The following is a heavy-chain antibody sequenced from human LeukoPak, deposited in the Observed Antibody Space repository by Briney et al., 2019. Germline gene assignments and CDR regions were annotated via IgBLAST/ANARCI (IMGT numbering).Heavy chain of an antibody. J-gene: IGHJ4*02. D-gene: IGHD1-7*01. CDR2: IYYSGST. V-gene: IGHV4-39*01. Sequence: PSETLSLTCTVSGGSISSSAYYWGWIRQPPGKGLEWIGSIYYSGSTYYNPSLKSRVTISVDTSKNQFSLNLRSVTAADTAVYYCARRPYNWNSREDLDYWGQGTLVTVSA. CDR1: GGSISSSAYY. CDR3: ARRPYNWNSREDLDY.